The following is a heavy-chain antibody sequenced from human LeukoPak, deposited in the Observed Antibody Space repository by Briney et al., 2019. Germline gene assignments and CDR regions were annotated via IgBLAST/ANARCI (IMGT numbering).Heavy chain of an antibody. V-gene: IGHV3-23*01. D-gene: IGHD3-22*01. CDR2: ISGSGGST. Sequence: GGSLRLSCAASGFTFSSYAMNWVRQAPGKGREWVSAISGSGGSTYYADSVKGRFTISRDNSKNTLYLQMNSLRAEDTAVYYCAKDQELYYYDSSGYSSFDYWGQGTLVTVSS. CDR1: GFTFSSYA. CDR3: AKDQELYYYDSSGYSSFDY. J-gene: IGHJ4*02.